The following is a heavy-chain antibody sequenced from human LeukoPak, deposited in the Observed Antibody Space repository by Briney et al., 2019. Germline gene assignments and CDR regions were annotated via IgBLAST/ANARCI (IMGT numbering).Heavy chain of an antibody. J-gene: IGHJ3*02. D-gene: IGHD1-7*01. CDR2: VIPIFGSA. Sequence: PGQRLEWMGGVIPIFGSANYAQKFQGRVTITTDEATSTAYMELSSLRSEDTAVYYCARDPFLSAITGTTFDAFDIWGQGTMVTVSS. CDR3: ARDPFLSAITGTTFDAFDI. V-gene: IGHV1-69*05.